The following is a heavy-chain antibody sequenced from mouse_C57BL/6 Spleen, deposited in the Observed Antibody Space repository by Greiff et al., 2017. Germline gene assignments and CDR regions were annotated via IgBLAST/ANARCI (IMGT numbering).Heavy chain of an antibody. Sequence: EVMLVESGGGLVKPGGSLKLSCAASGFTFSDYGMHWVRQAPEKGLEWVAYISSGSSTIYYADTVKGRFTISRDNAKNTLFLQMTSLRSEDTAMYYCARRANWDDYFDYWGQGTTLTVSS. D-gene: IGHD4-1*01. CDR3: ARRANWDDYFDY. V-gene: IGHV5-17*01. CDR1: GFTFSDYG. J-gene: IGHJ2*01. CDR2: ISSGSSTI.